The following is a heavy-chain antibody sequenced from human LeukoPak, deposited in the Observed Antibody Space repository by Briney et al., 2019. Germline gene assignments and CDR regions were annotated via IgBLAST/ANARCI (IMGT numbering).Heavy chain of an antibody. J-gene: IGHJ5*02. V-gene: IGHV1-2*02. CDR3: ARERESSSYSSLDP. Sequence: ASVKVSCKASGYTFTDHYMHWVRQAPGQGLEWVGWINPNSGVTKSAQKFQDRVTMTWDTSISTAYVELSWLRSDDTAVYYCARERESSSYSSLDPWGQGTPVTVSS. CDR2: INPNSGVT. CDR1: GYTFTDHY. D-gene: IGHD3-22*01.